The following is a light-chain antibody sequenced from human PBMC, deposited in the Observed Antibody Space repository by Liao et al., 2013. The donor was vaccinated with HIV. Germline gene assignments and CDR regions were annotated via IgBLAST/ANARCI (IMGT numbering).Light chain of an antibody. J-gene: IGLJ3*02. CDR2: KDS. V-gene: IGLV3-25*03. CDR3: QSADSSGTCPV. Sequence: SYELTQPPSVSVSPGQTARITCSGDAFPKQYAYWYQQKPGQAPVLVIYKDSXRPSGIPERFSGSSSGTTVTLTISGVQAEDEADYYCQSADSSGTCPVFGGGTKLTVL. CDR1: AFPKQY.